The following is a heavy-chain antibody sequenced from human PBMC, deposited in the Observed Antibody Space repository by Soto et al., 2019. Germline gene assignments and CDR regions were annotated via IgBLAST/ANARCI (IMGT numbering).Heavy chain of an antibody. J-gene: IGHJ4*02. V-gene: IGHV4-59*08. CDR3: ARHERTGSTWDRNFDY. CDR1: GGSISNSY. CDR2: IYYTGST. D-gene: IGHD1-26*01. Sequence: PSETLSLTCTVSGGSISNSYWSWIRQPPGKGLEWIGYIYYTGSTNYNPSLKSRVTISVDTSKNQFSLKLSSVTASDTAVYYCARHERTGSTWDRNFDYWGQGTQVTVSS.